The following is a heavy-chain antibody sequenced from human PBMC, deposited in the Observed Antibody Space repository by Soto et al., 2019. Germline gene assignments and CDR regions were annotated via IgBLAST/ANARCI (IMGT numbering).Heavy chain of an antibody. J-gene: IGHJ5*02. CDR3: AILKGTWFDP. CDR2: ISGTGGSS. Sequence: PGGSLRLSCAASGFTFSSYAMSWVRQAPGKGLQWVSGISGTGGSSYYADSVKGRFTISRDNSKNTLDLQMNSLRADDTAGYYCAILKGTWFDPWGQGTLVTVSS. CDR1: GFTFSSYA. V-gene: IGHV3-23*01. D-gene: IGHD1-7*01.